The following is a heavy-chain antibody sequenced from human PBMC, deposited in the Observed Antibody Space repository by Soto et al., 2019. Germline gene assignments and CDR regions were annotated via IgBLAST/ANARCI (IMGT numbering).Heavy chain of an antibody. J-gene: IGHJ4*02. D-gene: IGHD7-27*01. V-gene: IGHV4-4*02. CDR2: IYNGGST. Sequence: PSETLSLTCAVSGGSISSSNWWSWVRQPPGKGLEWIGEIYNGGSTYNNPSLESRVTMSVDTSKNQLSLTLSSVSAADTAVYYCARGPSGDKVESWGQGTLVTVSS. CDR1: GGSISSSNW. CDR3: ARGPSGDKVES.